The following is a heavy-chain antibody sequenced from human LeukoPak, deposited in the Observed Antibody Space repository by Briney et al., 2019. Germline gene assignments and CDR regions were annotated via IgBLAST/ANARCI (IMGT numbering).Heavy chain of an antibody. CDR1: GYTFTSNG. Sequence: ASVKVSCKASGYTFTSNGITWVRQAPGQGLEWVGWISCYNGDTKYAQKFQGRVTMTRDMSTSTVYMELSSLRSEDTAVYYCAKARRIQLWLSWGQGTLVTVSS. D-gene: IGHD5-18*01. J-gene: IGHJ5*02. CDR3: AKARRIQLWLS. V-gene: IGHV1-18*01. CDR2: ISCYNGDT.